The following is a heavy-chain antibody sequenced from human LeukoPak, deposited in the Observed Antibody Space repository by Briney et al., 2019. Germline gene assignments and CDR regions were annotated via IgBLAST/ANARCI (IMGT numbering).Heavy chain of an antibody. CDR2: ISNSGSDT. CDR3: ARVGATGTADY. CDR1: GFTFSDYY. Sequence: GGSLRLSCAAFGFTFSDYYMSWIRQAPGKGLEWVSYISNSGSDTDFADSVKGRFTISRDNAKNSLYLQMNSLRAEDTAVYYCARVGATGTADYWGQGTLVTVSS. J-gene: IGHJ4*02. D-gene: IGHD1-1*01. V-gene: IGHV3-11*06.